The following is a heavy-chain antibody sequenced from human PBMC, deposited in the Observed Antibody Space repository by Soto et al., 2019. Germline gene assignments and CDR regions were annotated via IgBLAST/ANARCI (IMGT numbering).Heavy chain of an antibody. CDR2: ISFDGSKK. V-gene: IGHV3-30*18. CDR1: GFTFSRYG. CDR3: AKGRHDSSDYYSAFDY. Sequence: QVQLVESGGGVVQPGRSLRLSCVASGFTFSRYGMHWVRQAPGKGLEWVVFISFDGSKKYYVDSVKGRFTISRDNSKNTLYLQMNSLRVEDTAMYYCAKGRHDSSDYYSAFDYWGQGNLVTVSS. D-gene: IGHD3-22*01. J-gene: IGHJ4*02.